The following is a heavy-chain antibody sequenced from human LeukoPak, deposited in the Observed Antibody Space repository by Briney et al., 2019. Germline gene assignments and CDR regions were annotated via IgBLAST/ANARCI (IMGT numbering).Heavy chain of an antibody. CDR3: ASLTGDSDAFDI. CDR2: ISGSGGST. V-gene: IGHV3-23*01. CDR1: GFTFSSYA. Sequence: GGSLRLSCAASGFTFSSYAMSWVRQAPGKGLEWVSAISGSGGSTYYADSVKGRFTISRDNSKNTLYLQMNSLRAEDTAVYYCASLTGDSDAFDIWGQGTMVTVSS. D-gene: IGHD3-9*01. J-gene: IGHJ3*02.